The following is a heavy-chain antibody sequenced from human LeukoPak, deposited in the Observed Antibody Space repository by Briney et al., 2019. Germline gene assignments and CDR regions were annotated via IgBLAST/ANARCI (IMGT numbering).Heavy chain of an antibody. Sequence: EASVTVSCKASGYTFTGHYMHWVRQAPGQGLEWMGWINPKSGDTNHAQNFQGSVTMTWDTSISTAYMELSRLRSDDTAVDYCARDSLYGDYHDHAFDIWGQGTMVTVSS. CDR2: INPKSGDT. CDR1: GYTFTGHY. V-gene: IGHV1-2*02. CDR3: ARDSLYGDYHDHAFDI. J-gene: IGHJ3*02. D-gene: IGHD4-17*01.